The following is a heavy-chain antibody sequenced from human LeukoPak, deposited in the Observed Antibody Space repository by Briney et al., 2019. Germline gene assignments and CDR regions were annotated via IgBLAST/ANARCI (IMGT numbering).Heavy chain of an antibody. Sequence: SETLSLTCTVSGGSISSSIYYWGCTRHPPGKGLGWIVSIYYSGSTYYNQSLKSRVTISVDTSKNQFSLKLSSVTAADTAVYYCARHATWFGELFHFDPWGQGTLVTASS. D-gene: IGHD3-10*01. J-gene: IGHJ5*02. V-gene: IGHV4-39*01. CDR1: GGSISSSIYY. CDR3: ARHATWFGELFHFDP. CDR2: IYYSGST.